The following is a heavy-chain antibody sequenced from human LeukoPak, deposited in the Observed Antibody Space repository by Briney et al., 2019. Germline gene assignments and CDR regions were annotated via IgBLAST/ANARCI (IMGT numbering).Heavy chain of an antibody. CDR3: ARESGYSSGLYQY. CDR2: IYPGDPDT. D-gene: IGHD6-19*01. Sequence: GESLKISCKGSGYRFTNYWIGWVRQMPGKGLEWMGIIYPGDPDTRYSPSFQGQVTISADKSLSTAYLQWSSLKASDTAMYYCARESGYSSGLYQYWGQGTLVTVSS. J-gene: IGHJ4*02. CDR1: GYRFTNYW. V-gene: IGHV5-51*06.